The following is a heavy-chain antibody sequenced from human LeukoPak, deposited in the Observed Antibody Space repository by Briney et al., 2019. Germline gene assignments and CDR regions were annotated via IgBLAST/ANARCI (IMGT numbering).Heavy chain of an antibody. CDR1: GYTFTSYG. CDR2: ISAYNGNT. CDR3: ARDQSILRYFDWLTAGTDAFDI. J-gene: IGHJ3*02. Sequence: ASVKVSCKASGYTFTSYGISWVRQAPGQGLEWMGWISAYNGNTNYAQKLQGRVTMTTDTSTSTAYMELRSLRSDDTAVYYCARDQSILRYFDWLTAGTDAFDIWGQGTMVTVSS. D-gene: IGHD3-9*01. V-gene: IGHV1-18*01.